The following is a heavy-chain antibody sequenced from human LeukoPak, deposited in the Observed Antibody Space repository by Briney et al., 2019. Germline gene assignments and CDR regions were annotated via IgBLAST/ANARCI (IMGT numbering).Heavy chain of an antibody. CDR1: GFTFSSYG. V-gene: IGHV3-33*01. CDR2: IWYDGSNK. J-gene: IGHJ5*02. D-gene: IGHD2-15*01. Sequence: GRSLRLSCAASGFTFSSYGMHWVRQAPGKGLEWVAVIWYDGSNKYYADSVKGRFTISRDNSKDTLYLQMNSLRAEDTAVYYRARDRMQRFDPWGQGTLVTVSS. CDR3: ARDRMQRFDP.